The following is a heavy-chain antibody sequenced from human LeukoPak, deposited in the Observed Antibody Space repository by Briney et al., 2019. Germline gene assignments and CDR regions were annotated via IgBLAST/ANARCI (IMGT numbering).Heavy chain of an antibody. J-gene: IGHJ4*02. CDR2: VGGSGGST. CDR3: AKLVVVAAPTHYFDY. D-gene: IGHD2-15*01. Sequence: PGGSLRLSCAASGFTFSSYAMSWVSQAPGKGLEWVSAVGGSGGSTYYADSGKGRFTISRDNSHNTLYLQMTSLRTEDTAVYYCAKLVVVAAPTHYFDYWGQGTLVTVSS. V-gene: IGHV3-23*01. CDR1: GFTFSSYA.